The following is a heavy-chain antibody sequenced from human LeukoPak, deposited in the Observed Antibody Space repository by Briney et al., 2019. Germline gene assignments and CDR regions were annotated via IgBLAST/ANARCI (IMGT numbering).Heavy chain of an antibody. V-gene: IGHV1-18*01. CDR3: ARERRGSSWYTSRPNWFDP. D-gene: IGHD6-13*01. Sequence: ASVKVSCKASGYTFTSYGISWVRQAPGQGLEWMGWISAYNGNTNYAQKFQGRVTITADESTSTAYMELSSLRSEDTAVYYCARERRGSSWYTSRPNWFDPWGQGTLVTVSS. CDR1: GYTFTSYG. CDR2: ISAYNGNT. J-gene: IGHJ5*02.